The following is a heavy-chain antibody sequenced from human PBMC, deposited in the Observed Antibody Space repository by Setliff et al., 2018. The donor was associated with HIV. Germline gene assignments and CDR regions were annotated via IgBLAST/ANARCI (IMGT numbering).Heavy chain of an antibody. CDR1: GFTVSERY. V-gene: IGHV3-11*06. CDR3: ARLGAVAVRSAFDY. J-gene: IGHJ4*02. Sequence: GESPKISCAASGFTVSERYMSWIRQAPGKGLEWISYISSSSSYTNYADSVRGRFTISRDSAKNSLYLQMDSLRAEDTAVYYCARLGAVAVRSAFDYWGQGTLVTVSS. D-gene: IGHD6-19*01. CDR2: ISSSSSYT.